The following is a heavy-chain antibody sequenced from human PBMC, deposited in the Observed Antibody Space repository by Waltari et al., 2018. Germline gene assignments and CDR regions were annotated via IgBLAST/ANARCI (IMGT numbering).Heavy chain of an antibody. J-gene: IGHJ4*02. D-gene: IGHD2-21*01. V-gene: IGHV4-59*01. Sequence: QVQLQESGPRLVKPSETLSLPCTVSGGSISRYYWRWIRQPPGKGLEWIGYIYYSGSTSYNPALKSRVTVSVDTSKNQLSLKLSSVTAADTAVYYCARGGAYCGGDCYPHLDYWGQGTLVTVSS. CDR1: GGSISRYY. CDR3: ARGGAYCGGDCYPHLDY. CDR2: IYYSGST.